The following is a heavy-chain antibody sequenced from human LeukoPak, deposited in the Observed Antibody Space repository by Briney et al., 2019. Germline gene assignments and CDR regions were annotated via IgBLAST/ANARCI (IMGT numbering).Heavy chain of an antibody. D-gene: IGHD1-26*01. CDR3: ARVDPGSFIRFPSFFDY. Sequence: PGRSLRLSCAASGFTFSSYAMHWVRQAPGKGLEWVAVISYDGSNKYYADSVKGRFTISRDNSKNTLYLQMNGLRAEDTAVYYCARVDPGSFIRFPSFFDYWGQGTLVTVSS. J-gene: IGHJ4*02. V-gene: IGHV3-30-3*01. CDR2: ISYDGSNK. CDR1: GFTFSSYA.